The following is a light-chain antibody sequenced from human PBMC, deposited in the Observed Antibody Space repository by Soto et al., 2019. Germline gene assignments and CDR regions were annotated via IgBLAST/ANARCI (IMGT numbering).Light chain of an antibody. J-gene: IGLJ2*01. CDR3: QSYDSSIYVV. V-gene: IGLV6-57*04. CDR1: SGSIASNY. Sequence: NFMLTQPHSVSESPGKTVTISCTRSSGSIASNYVQWYQQRPGSAPTTVIYEDNQRPSGVPDRFSGSIDSSSNSASLTISGLKTEDEPDYYCQSYDSSIYVVFGGGTKLTVL. CDR2: EDN.